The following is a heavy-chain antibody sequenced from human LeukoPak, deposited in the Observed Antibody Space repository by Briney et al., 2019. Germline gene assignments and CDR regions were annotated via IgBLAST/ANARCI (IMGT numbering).Heavy chain of an antibody. CDR1: GFTFSSYS. V-gene: IGHV3-21*01. Sequence: GGSLRLSCAASGFTFSSYSMNWVRQAPGKGLEWVSSISSSSSYIYYADSVKGRFTISRDNAKNSLYLQMNSLRAEDMAVYYCARVEAVADYYFDYWGQGTLVTVSS. D-gene: IGHD6-19*01. CDR3: ARVEAVADYYFDY. J-gene: IGHJ4*02. CDR2: ISSSSSYI.